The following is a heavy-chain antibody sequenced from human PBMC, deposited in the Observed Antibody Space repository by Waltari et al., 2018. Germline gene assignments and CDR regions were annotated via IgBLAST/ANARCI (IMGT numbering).Heavy chain of an antibody. D-gene: IGHD3-10*01. CDR2: IYSGGST. J-gene: IGHJ4*02. Sequence: EVQLLESGGGLVQPGGSLRLSCAASGFTFSSYAMSWVRQAPGKGLEWVSVIYSGGSTYYADSVKGRFTISRDNSKNTLYLRMNSLRAEDTAVYYCAKASILLWFGELYFFDYWGQGTLVTVSS. V-gene: IGHV3-23*03. CDR3: AKASILLWFGELYFFDY. CDR1: GFTFSSYA.